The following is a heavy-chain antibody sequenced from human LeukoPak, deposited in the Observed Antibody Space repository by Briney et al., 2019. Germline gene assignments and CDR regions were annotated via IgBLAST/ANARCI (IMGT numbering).Heavy chain of an antibody. J-gene: IGHJ4*02. D-gene: IGHD6-19*01. V-gene: IGHV4-59*08. CDR3: ARHMGSGWYYFDY. CDR1: GGSISSYY. Sequence: SETLSLTCTVSGGSISSYYWSWLRQPPGKGLEWIGYIYYSGSTNYNPSLKSRVTISVDTSKNQFSLKLSSVTAADTAVYYCARHMGSGWYYFDYWGQGTLVTVSS. CDR2: IYYSGST.